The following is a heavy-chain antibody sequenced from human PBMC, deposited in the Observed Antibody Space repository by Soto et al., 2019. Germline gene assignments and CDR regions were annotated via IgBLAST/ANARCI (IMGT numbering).Heavy chain of an antibody. CDR3: ARGRGAAADYFDF. D-gene: IGHD6-13*01. Sequence: QVQLVESGGGLVKPGGSLRLSCAVSGFTFSDYYMTWIRQAPGKGLEWVSYISSSTSHTNYADSVKGRFTISRDNAKNSLFLQMKSLRAEDTAVYYCARGRGAAADYFDFLGQGTLVTVSS. CDR2: ISSSTSHT. CDR1: GFTFSDYY. J-gene: IGHJ4*02. V-gene: IGHV3-11*05.